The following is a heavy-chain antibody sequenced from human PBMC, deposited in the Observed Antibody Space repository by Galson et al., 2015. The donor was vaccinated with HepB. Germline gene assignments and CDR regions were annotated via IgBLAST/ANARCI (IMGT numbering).Heavy chain of an antibody. Sequence: ETLSLTCTVSGGSISSYYWSWIRQPPGKGLEWIGYIYYSGSTNYNPSLKSRVTISVDTSKNQFSLKLSSVTAADTAVYYCARGPWFDPWGQGTLVTVSS. CDR2: IYYSGST. J-gene: IGHJ5*02. CDR1: GGSISSYY. CDR3: ARGPWFDP. V-gene: IGHV4-59*01.